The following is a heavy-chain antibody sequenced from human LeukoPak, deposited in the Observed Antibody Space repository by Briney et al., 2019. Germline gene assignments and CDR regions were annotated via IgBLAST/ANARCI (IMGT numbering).Heavy chain of an antibody. J-gene: IGHJ6*02. V-gene: IGHV3-11*01. D-gene: IGHD1/OR15-1a*01. Sequence: SLRLSCAASGFSFSDYYLSWLDQDPAKSREWLSYISSRGGDIFYVDSVKGRLTITRDNAENSLYLQMNRLRAEETAVYYCARDWGEEMEHNYYFCGRDVWGQGSTVTVSS. CDR2: ISSRGGDI. CDR1: GFSFSDYY. CDR3: ARDWGEEMEHNYYFCGRDV.